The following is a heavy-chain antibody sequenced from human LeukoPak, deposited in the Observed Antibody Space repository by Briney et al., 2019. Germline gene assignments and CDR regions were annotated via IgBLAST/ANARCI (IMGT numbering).Heavy chain of an antibody. Sequence: SETLSLTCTVSGVSVSSGSYYWSWIRQPPGKGLEWIGYIYYSGSTNYSPSLKSRVTISVDTSKNQFSLKLSSVTAADTAVYYCARVPSPGGWFDPWGQGTLVTVSS. CDR3: ARVPSPGGWFDP. J-gene: IGHJ5*02. CDR1: GVSVSSGSYY. CDR2: IYYSGST. V-gene: IGHV4-61*01. D-gene: IGHD1-14*01.